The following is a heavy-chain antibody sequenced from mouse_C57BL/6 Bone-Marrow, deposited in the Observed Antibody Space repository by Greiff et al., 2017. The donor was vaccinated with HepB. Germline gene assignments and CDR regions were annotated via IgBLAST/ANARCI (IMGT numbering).Heavy chain of an antibody. CDR3: TIYSNLGFDY. CDR2: IRNKANNHAT. J-gene: IGHJ2*01. CDR1: GFTFSEAW. D-gene: IGHD2-5*01. Sequence: EVQGVESGGGLVQPGGSMKLSCAASGFTFSEAWMDWVRQSPETGLEWVAEIRNKANNHATYYAESVKGSFTISRDDSKSSVYLRMNSLRAEATGIYYCTIYSNLGFDYWGQGTTLTVSS. V-gene: IGHV6-6*01.